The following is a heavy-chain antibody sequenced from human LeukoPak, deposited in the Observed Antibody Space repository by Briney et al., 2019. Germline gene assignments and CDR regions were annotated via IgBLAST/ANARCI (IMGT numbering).Heavy chain of an antibody. CDR3: ARGHYGSGSYYRTLDY. CDR1: GFTFSSYA. CDR2: ISYDGSNK. J-gene: IGHJ4*02. Sequence: PGGSLRLSCAASGFTFSSYAMHWVRQAPGKGLEWVAVISYDGSNKYYADSVKGRFTISRDNSKNTLYLQMNSLRAEDTAVYYCARGHYGSGSYYRTLDYWGQGTLVTVSS. V-gene: IGHV3-30-3*01. D-gene: IGHD3-10*01.